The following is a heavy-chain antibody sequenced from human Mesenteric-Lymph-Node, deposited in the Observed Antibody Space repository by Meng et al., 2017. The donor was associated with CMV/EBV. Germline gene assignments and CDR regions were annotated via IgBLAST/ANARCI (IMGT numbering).Heavy chain of an antibody. Sequence: GGSLRLSCAASGFTVSSNYMSWVRQAPGKGLEWVSLISWDGGSTYYADSVKGRFTISRDNSKNSLYLQMNSLRTEDTALYYCAKGSRVNNWMLDYWGQGTLVTVSS. CDR3: AKGSRVNNWMLDY. J-gene: IGHJ4*02. V-gene: IGHV3-43*01. CDR2: ISWDGGST. D-gene: IGHD1-20*01. CDR1: GFTVSSNY.